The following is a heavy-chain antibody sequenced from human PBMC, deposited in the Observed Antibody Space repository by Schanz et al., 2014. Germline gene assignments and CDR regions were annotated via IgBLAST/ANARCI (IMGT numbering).Heavy chain of an antibody. J-gene: IGHJ4*02. CDR3: AGAFDSSGYYFDY. CDR2: VNPSVRGT. V-gene: IGHV1-46*03. D-gene: IGHD3-22*01. Sequence: QVQLVQSGAEAKKPGASVKVSCKASGYTLSAYSLHWVRQAPGQGLEWMGIVNPSVRGTHFAREFQGRVTVTSDSSTSTVYMELSGLRSEDTAVYYCAGAFDSSGYYFDYWGQGTLVTVSS. CDR1: GYTLSAYS.